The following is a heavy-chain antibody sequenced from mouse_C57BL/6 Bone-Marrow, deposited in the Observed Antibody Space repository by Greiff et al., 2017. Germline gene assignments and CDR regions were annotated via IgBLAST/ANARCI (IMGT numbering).Heavy chain of an antibody. D-gene: IGHD3-1*01. CDR1: GYTFTSYT. V-gene: IGHV1-4*01. Sequence: VQLQESGAELARPGASVKMSCKASGYTFTSYTMHWVKQRPGQGLEWIGYINPSSGYTKYNQKFKDKATLTADNSSSTAYVQLRSLTSEDTTVYYCARSGTVYWGQGTTHTVSS. CDR2: INPSSGYT. CDR3: ARSGTVY. J-gene: IGHJ2*01.